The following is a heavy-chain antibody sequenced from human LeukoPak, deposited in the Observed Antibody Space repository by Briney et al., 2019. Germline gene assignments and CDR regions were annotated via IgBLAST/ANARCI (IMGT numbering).Heavy chain of an antibody. CDR2: IYHSGSN. CDR1: GGSISSGGYS. CDR3: ARVSWTSYYKSAFDI. V-gene: IGHV4-30-2*01. Sequence: PSEPLSLTCAVSGGSISSGGYSWSWIRQPPGKGLEWIEYIYHSGSNYYNPSRKSRVTISVDRSKNQFSLKLSSVTAADKAVYYCARVSWTSYYKSAFDIWGQETMVTVSS. D-gene: IGHD3/OR15-3a*01. J-gene: IGHJ3*02.